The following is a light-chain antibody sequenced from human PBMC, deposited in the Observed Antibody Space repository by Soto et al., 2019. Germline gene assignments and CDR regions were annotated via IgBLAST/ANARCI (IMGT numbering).Light chain of an antibody. CDR3: QQYNNWPRP. CDR1: QSVSSN. J-gene: IGKJ1*01. CDR2: GAS. V-gene: IGKV3-15*01. Sequence: EIVMTQSPATLSASPGERATLSCRASQSVSSNLAWYQQKPGQAPSLLIYGASTRATGIPARFSGSGSGTDFTLTISSLQSEDFAVYYCQQYNNWPRPFGQGT.